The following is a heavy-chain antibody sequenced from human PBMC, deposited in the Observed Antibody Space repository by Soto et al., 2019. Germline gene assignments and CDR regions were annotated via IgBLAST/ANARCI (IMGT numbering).Heavy chain of an antibody. V-gene: IGHV4-59*01. Sequence: SETLSLTCTVSGGSISSYYWSWIRQPPGKGLEWIAYIYYSGSTNYNPSLKSRVTISVDTSKNQFSLKLSSVTAADTAVYYCARGLGYNRCCPEGDYFDYWGQGTLVTVSS. CDR3: ARGLGYNRCCPEGDYFDY. D-gene: IGHD6-13*01. J-gene: IGHJ4*02. CDR1: GGSISSYY. CDR2: IYYSGST.